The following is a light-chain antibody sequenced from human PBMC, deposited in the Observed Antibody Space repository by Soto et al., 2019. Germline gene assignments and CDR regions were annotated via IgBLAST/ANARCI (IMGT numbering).Light chain of an antibody. J-gene: IGKJ1*01. CDR2: GAS. CDR3: QQYGSSPWT. V-gene: IGKV3-20*01. Sequence: EILVTQSPGTLSLSPGERATLSCRASQSVSRNYVAWYKQKPGQSPRLLIYGASTRATGVPYRFSGRGSGTDFTLTIKGLAPQDIAVYPCQQYGSSPWTVGQATKV. CDR1: QSVSRNY.